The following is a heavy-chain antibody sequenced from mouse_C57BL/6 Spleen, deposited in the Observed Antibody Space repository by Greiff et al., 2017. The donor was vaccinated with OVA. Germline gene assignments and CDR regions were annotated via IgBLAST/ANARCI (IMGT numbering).Heavy chain of an antibody. CDR3: TTALWLRRDGFAY. Sequence: EVQLQQSGAELVRPGASVKLSCTASGFNIKDDYMHWVKQRPEQGLEWIGWIDPENGDTEYASKFQGKATITADTSSNTAYLQLSSLTSEDTAVYYCTTALWLRRDGFAYWGQGTLVTVSA. CDR2: IDPENGDT. D-gene: IGHD2-2*01. CDR1: GFNIKDDY. J-gene: IGHJ3*01. V-gene: IGHV14-4*01.